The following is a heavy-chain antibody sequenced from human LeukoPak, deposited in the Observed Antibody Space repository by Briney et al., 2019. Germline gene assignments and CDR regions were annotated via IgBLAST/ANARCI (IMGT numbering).Heavy chain of an antibody. V-gene: IGHV1-18*01. CDR2: ISAYNGNT. J-gene: IGHJ4*02. CDR1: GYTFTSYG. CDR3: ARGGWYGSGSSLRYFDY. Sequence: ASVKVSCKASGYTFTSYGISWVRQAPGQGLEWMGWISAYNGNTNYAQKLHGRVTMTTDTSTSTAYMELRSLRSDDTAVYYCARGGWYGSGSSLRYFDYWGQGTLVTISS. D-gene: IGHD3-10*01.